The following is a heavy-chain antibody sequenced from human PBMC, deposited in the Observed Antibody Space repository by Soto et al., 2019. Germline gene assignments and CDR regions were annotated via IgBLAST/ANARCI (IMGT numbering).Heavy chain of an antibody. V-gene: IGHV3-48*01. CDR2: ISGGSATK. D-gene: IGHD3-16*01. J-gene: IGHJ4*02. Sequence: EVQLVNSGGDLVQPGGSLRLSCATSGFTFTSFGMNWVRQAPGKGLEWISYISGGSATKEYADSVKGRFFVSRDNAKSFLYLPLNSCGVYDTAVYHCTRGVCGRPDYWGQGTLVVVAS. CDR3: TRGVCGRPDY. CDR1: GFTFTSFG.